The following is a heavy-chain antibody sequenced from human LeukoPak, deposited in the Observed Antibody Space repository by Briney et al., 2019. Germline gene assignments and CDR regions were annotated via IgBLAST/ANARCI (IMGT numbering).Heavy chain of an antibody. Sequence: GRSLRLSCAASGFTFSSYAMHWVRQAPGKGLEWVADISHDGSQKYYTDSVKGRFTISRDNSKNTLYLQMNSLRAEDTAVYYCAGSDSSAWHRFDYWGQGTLVTVSS. CDR1: GFTFSSYA. V-gene: IGHV3-30-3*01. CDR2: ISHDGSQK. CDR3: AGSDSSAWHRFDY. J-gene: IGHJ4*02. D-gene: IGHD6-19*01.